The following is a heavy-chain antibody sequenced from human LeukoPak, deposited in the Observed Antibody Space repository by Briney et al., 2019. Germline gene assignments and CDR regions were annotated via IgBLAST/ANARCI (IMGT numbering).Heavy chain of an antibody. J-gene: IGHJ6*03. D-gene: IGHD2-2*02. CDR1: GGTFSSYA. Sequence: SVKVSCKASGGTFSSYAISWVRQAPGQGLEWMGGIIPIFGTANYAQKFQGRVTITADESTSTAYMELSSLRSEDTAVYYCARGSVVPAAIREGYYYYMDVWGKGTTVTVSS. CDR2: IIPIFGTA. V-gene: IGHV1-69*13. CDR3: ARGSVVPAAIREGYYYYMDV.